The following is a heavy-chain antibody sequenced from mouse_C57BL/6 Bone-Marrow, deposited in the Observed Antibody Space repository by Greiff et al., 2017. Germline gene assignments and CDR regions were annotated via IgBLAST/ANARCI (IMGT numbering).Heavy chain of an antibody. J-gene: IGHJ3*01. V-gene: IGHV1-15*01. CDR3: TIYYYGSSWFAY. CDR2: IDPETGGT. Sequence: QVQLQQSGAELVRPGASVTLSCKASGYTFTDYEMHWVKQTPVHGLEWIGAIDPETGGTAYNQKFEGKAILTADKSSSTAYMELRSLTSEDSAVYYCTIYYYGSSWFAYWGQGTLVTVSA. D-gene: IGHD1-1*01. CDR1: GYTFTDYE.